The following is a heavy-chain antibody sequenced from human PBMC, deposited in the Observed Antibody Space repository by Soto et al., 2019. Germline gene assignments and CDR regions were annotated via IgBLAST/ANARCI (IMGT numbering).Heavy chain of an antibody. V-gene: IGHV3-30-3*01. CDR1: GFAFNRYT. J-gene: IGHJ6*02. D-gene: IGHD1-26*01. CDR2: ISSDGNSK. CDR3: AGVAGELAHYYYYVMDV. Sequence: GGSLRLSCAASGFAFNRYTMHWVRQAPGKGLERVALISSDGNSKYYADSAKGRFTISRDSSKNTLYLHMNSLRTEDTAVYYCAGVAGELAHYYYYVMDVWGQGTTVTVSS.